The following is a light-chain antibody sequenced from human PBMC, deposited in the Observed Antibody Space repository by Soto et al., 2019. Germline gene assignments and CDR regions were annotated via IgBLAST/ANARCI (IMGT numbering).Light chain of an antibody. Sequence: DIQMTQSPSTLSASVGDRFTITCRASQSISSWLAWYQQKPGKAPKLLIYDASSLESGVPSRFSGSGSGTEFTLTISSLQPDDFATYYCQQYNTFWTFGQGTRREIK. CDR2: DAS. CDR1: QSISSW. J-gene: IGKJ5*01. CDR3: QQYNTFWT. V-gene: IGKV1-5*01.